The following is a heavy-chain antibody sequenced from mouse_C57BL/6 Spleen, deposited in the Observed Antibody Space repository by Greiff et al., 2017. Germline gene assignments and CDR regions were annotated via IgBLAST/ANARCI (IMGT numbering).Heavy chain of an antibody. CDR1: GYTFTSYD. Sequence: QVQLQQSGPELVKPGASVKLSCKASGYTFTSYDINWVKQRPGQGLEWIGCIYPSDGSTKYNEKFKGKATLTVDTSSSPAYMELPSLTSDDAAVYVCARFLIATVVATDDWGQGTTLTVSS. CDR3: ARFLIATVVATDD. J-gene: IGHJ2*01. CDR2: IYPSDGST. D-gene: IGHD1-1*01. V-gene: IGHV1-85*01.